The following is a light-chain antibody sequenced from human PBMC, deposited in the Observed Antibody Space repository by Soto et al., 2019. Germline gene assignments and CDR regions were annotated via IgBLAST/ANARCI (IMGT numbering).Light chain of an antibody. CDR3: QHRSGWPLT. CDR1: QSVSSH. J-gene: IGKJ4*01. Sequence: EIVFTQSPATLSLSPGERATLSSRASQSVSSHLAWYQQKPGQAPRLLIYDASNRATGIPARFSGSGSGTDFTLTISSLEPEDFGVYYCQHRSGWPLTFGGGTKVDIK. V-gene: IGKV3-11*01. CDR2: DAS.